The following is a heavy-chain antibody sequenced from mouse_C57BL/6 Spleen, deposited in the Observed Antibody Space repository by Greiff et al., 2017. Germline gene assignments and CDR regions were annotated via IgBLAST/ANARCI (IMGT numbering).Heavy chain of an antibody. CDR2: ISSGGDYI. V-gene: IGHV5-9-1*02. D-gene: IGHD2-1*01. CDR3: TREGYYGKGHYAMDY. Sequence: EVKLMESGEGLVKPGGSLKLSCAASGFTFSSYAMSWVRQTPEKRLEWVAYISSGGDYIYYADTVKGRFTISRDNARNTLYLQMSSLKSEDTAMYYCTREGYYGKGHYAMDYWGQGTSVTVSS. CDR1: GFTFSSYA. J-gene: IGHJ4*01.